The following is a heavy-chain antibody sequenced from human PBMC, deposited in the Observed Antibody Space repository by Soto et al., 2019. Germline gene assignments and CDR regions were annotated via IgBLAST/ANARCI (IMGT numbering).Heavy chain of an antibody. CDR3: ARLNWDAFDI. CDR2: ISGSSTYI. J-gene: IGHJ3*02. Sequence: EVQLVESGGGLVKPGGSLRLSCAASGFTFSSYSMNWVRQAPGKGLEWVSSISGSSTYIYYADPVKGRFTISRDNAKNSLYLQMNSLRAEDTAVYYCARLNWDAFDIWGQGTMVTVSS. CDR1: GFTFSSYS. D-gene: IGHD1-1*01. V-gene: IGHV3-21*01.